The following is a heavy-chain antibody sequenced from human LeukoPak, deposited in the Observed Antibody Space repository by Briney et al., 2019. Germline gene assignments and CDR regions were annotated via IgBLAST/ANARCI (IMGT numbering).Heavy chain of an antibody. J-gene: IGHJ6*02. CDR2: IYSSGST. V-gene: IGHV4-31*03. CDR1: GGSISSGGYY. D-gene: IGHD3-22*01. Sequence: ASETLSLTCTVSGGSISSGGYYWTWIRQHPGKGLEWIGYIYSSGSTYYNPSLKSRVTISVDTSKNQFSLKLTSVTAADTAVYYCARENYYDSSHGMDVWGQGTTVTVSS. CDR3: ARENYYDSSHGMDV.